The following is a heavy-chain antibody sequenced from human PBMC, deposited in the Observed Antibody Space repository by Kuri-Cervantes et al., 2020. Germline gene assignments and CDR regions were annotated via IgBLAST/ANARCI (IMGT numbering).Heavy chain of an antibody. V-gene: IGHV3-11*04. CDR1: GFTFSDYY. J-gene: IGHJ4*01. CDR3: AKSSGVGATGSFFFDY. D-gene: IGHD1-26*01. Sequence: GGSLRLSCAASGFTFSDYYMSWIRQAPGKGLEWVSYISSSSSTIYYADSVKGRFTISRDNSKNTLYLQMNSLIPEDTAVYFCAKSSGVGATGSFFFDYWGHGTLVTVSS. CDR2: ISSSSSTI.